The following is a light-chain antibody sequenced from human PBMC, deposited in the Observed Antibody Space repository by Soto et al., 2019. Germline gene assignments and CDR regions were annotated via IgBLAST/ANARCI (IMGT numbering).Light chain of an antibody. CDR1: QGISNY. V-gene: IGKV1-27*01. CDR3: RNYYTAPEA. Sequence: DIQMTQSPSSLSASVGDRVTITCRASQGISNYLAWYQQRPGEVPNLLIYATSTLPSGVPSQFSGSGSGTDFTLTISSLQPEDVATYYCRNYYTAPEAFGQGTKVEIK. CDR2: ATS. J-gene: IGKJ1*01.